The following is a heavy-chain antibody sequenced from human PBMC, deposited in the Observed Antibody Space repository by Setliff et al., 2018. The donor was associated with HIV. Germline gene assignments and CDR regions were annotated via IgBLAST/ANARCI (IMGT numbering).Heavy chain of an antibody. J-gene: IGHJ4*02. V-gene: IGHV4-39*01. CDR3: ARHAAGPDGPVDY. CDR2: IYYSGNT. Sequence: SETLSLTCSVSGGPISSSTYFWDWIRQPPGKGLEWIGSIYYSGNTYYNPSLKSRVTISVDTSKRQFSLKLSSVTAGDSAVYYCARHAAGPDGPVDYWGQGTLVTVSS. CDR1: GGPISSSTYF.